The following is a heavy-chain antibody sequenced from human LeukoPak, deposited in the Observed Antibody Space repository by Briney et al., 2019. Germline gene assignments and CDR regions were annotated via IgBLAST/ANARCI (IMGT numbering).Heavy chain of an antibody. CDR1: GFTFSSYA. CDR2: ITSGSTT. CDR3: AKSPAGGALNRYFDY. Sequence: GGSLRLSCAASGFTFSSYAMTWVRQAPGKGLEWVSTITSGSTTYYADSVKGRFTISRDNSKSTLYLQMNSLRAEDTAVYYCAKSPAGGALNRYFDYWGQGTLVTVSS. J-gene: IGHJ4*02. V-gene: IGHV3-23*01. D-gene: IGHD3-16*01.